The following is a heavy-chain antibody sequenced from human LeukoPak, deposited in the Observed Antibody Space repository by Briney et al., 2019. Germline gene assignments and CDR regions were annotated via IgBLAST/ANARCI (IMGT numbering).Heavy chain of an antibody. J-gene: IGHJ4*02. Sequence: PSETLSLTCTVSGDSISSSNYYWAWIRQPPGKGLEWIGSIYFSGSAYYNPSLKSQVTISADTSKNQFSLKLSSVTAADTAVYYCASRRGLYWGQGTLVTVSS. CDR1: GDSISSSNYY. CDR3: ASRRGLY. D-gene: IGHD6-25*01. V-gene: IGHV4-39*01. CDR2: IYFSGSA.